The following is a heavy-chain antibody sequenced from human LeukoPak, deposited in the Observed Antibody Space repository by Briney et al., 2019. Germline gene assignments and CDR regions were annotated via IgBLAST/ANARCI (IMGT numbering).Heavy chain of an antibody. CDR3: AKDRCSSTSCAFDY. Sequence: GGSLRLSCAASGFTFDDYAMHWVRQAPGKGLEWVSGISWNSGSIGYADSVKGRFTISRDNAKHSLYLQMKRLRAEDMDLYYCAKDRCSSTSCAFDYWGQGTLVTVSS. CDR1: GFTFDDYA. CDR2: ISWNSGSI. V-gene: IGHV3-9*03. D-gene: IGHD2-2*01. J-gene: IGHJ4*02.